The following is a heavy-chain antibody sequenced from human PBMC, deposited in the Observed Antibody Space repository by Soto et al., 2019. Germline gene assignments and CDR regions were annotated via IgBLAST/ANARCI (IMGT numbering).Heavy chain of an antibody. CDR1: GGSFSGYY. J-gene: IGHJ6*02. D-gene: IGHD2-21*02. V-gene: IGHV4-34*01. CDR2: INHSGST. Sequence: SETLSLTCAVYGGSFSGYYWSWIRQPPGKGLEWIGEINHSGSTNYNPSLESRVTISVDTSKNQFSLKLSSVTAADTAVYYCARGRWRQYYYYGMDVWGQGPTGTASS. CDR3: ARGRWRQYYYYGMDV.